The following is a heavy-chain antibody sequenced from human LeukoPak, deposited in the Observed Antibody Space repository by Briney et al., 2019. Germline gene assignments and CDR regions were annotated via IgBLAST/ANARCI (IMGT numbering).Heavy chain of an antibody. CDR2: ISGRDGRT. CDR3: CTSPSFGSSWYQFNY. J-gene: IGHJ4*02. D-gene: IGHD6-13*01. V-gene: IGHV3-23*01. CDR1: GFTFSNYA. Sequence: PGGSLRLSCAASGFTFSNYAMSWVRQAPGKGLEWVSAISGRDGRTYYTDSVKGRFTISRDNSKNTLYLQMNSLRAEDTAVYYCCTSPSFGSSWYQFNYWGQGALVIVSS.